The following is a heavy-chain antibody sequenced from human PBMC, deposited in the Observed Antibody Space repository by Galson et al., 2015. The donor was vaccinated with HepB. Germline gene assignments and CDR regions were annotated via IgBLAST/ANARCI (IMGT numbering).Heavy chain of an antibody. Sequence: SLRLSCAASGFTFSSYGMSWVRQAPGKGLEWFSSISTSGGSTYYADSVKGRFTISRDNSKNTLYLQMNSLRAEDTAVYYCAKQGPWLGAFDYWGPGTLVTVSS. CDR2: ISTSGGST. V-gene: IGHV3-23*01. CDR1: GFTFSSYG. CDR3: AKQGPWLGAFDY. J-gene: IGHJ4*02. D-gene: IGHD3-10*01.